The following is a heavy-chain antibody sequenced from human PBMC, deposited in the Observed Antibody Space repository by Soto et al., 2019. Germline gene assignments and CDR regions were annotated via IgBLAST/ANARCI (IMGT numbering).Heavy chain of an antibody. CDR1: GFTLRNYY. CDR2: ISSNGSNI. Sequence: QVQLVESGGNLVKPGGSLRLSCSASGFTLRNYYMSWIRQAPGKGLEWVSYISSNGSNINYADSVKGRFTISRDNAKNSLYLQMNSLRAEDSAVSFCARDRSRLVPARYAGYFDYWGQGTLVTVSA. J-gene: IGHJ4*02. D-gene: IGHD2-2*01. V-gene: IGHV3-11*01. CDR3: ARDRSRLVPARYAGYFDY.